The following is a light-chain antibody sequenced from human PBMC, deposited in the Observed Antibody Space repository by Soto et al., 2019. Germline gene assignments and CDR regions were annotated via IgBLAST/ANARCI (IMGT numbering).Light chain of an antibody. J-gene: IGKJ4*01. CDR2: GAS. Sequence: EIVLTQSPGTLSLYPGERATLSCRASQSVSSSYLAWYQQKPGQAPRLLIYGASSRATGIPDRFSGSGSGTDFTLTISRLEPEDFAVYYCQQYGSSPELTFGGGTKVDI. CDR3: QQYGSSPELT. V-gene: IGKV3-20*01. CDR1: QSVSSSY.